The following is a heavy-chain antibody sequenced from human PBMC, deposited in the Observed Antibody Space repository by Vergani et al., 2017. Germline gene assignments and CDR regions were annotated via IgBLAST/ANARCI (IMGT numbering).Heavy chain of an antibody. Sequence: VQLVESGGGVVQPGGSLRLSCAASGFTFSSYGMHWVRQAPGKGLEWVSSISSSSSYIYYADSVKGRFTISRDNAKNSLYLQMNSLRAEDTAVYYCARDVSSWGDRPGADAFDIWGQGTMVTVSS. V-gene: IGHV3-21*01. J-gene: IGHJ3*02. D-gene: IGHD2-21*01. CDR2: ISSSSSYI. CDR3: ARDVSSWGDRPGADAFDI. CDR1: GFTFSSYG.